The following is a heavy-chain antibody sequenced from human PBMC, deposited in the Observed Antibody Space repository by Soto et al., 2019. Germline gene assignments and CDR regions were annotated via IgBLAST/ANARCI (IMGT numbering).Heavy chain of an antibody. CDR1: GYTITSYG. J-gene: IGHJ6*02. CDR3: ARAAGYCSGGSCYSYYYYGMDV. Sequence: ASVKVSCTASGYTITSYGISWVRQAPGQGLEWMGWISAYNGNTNYAQKLQGRVTMTTDTSTSTAYMELRSLRSDDTAVYYCARAAGYCSGGSCYSYYYYGMDVWGQGTTVTVSS. CDR2: ISAYNGNT. V-gene: IGHV1-18*01. D-gene: IGHD2-15*01.